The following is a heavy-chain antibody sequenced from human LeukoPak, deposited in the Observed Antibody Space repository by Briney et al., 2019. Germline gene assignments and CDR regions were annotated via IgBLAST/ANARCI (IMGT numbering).Heavy chain of an antibody. CDR3: ARDSSSSLFFDY. V-gene: IGHV4-61*02. CDR2: IYTSGST. CDR1: GGSISSGSYY. D-gene: IGHD6-6*01. Sequence: SETLSLTCTVSGGSISSGSYYWSWIWQPAGKGLEWIGRIYTSGSTNYNPSLKSRVTISVDTSKNQFSLKLSSVTAADTAVYYCARDSSSSLFFDYWGQGTLVTVSS. J-gene: IGHJ4*02.